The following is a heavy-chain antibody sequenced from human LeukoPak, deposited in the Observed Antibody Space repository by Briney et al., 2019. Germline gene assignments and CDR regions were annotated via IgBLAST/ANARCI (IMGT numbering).Heavy chain of an antibody. CDR3: AKWSAAAAYFDY. CDR2: ISSSSSYI. J-gene: IGHJ4*02. V-gene: IGHV3-21*04. Sequence: PGGSLRLSCAASGFTFSSYSMNWVRQAPGKGLEWVSSISSSSSYIYYADSVKGRFTISRDNAKNSLYLQMNSLRAEDTALYYCAKWSAAAAYFDYWGQGTLVTVSS. CDR1: GFTFSSYS. D-gene: IGHD6-13*01.